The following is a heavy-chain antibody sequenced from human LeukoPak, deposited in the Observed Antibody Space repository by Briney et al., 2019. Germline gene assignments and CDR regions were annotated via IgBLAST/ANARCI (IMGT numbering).Heavy chain of an antibody. CDR2: IIPIFGTA. V-gene: IGHV1-69*01. CDR1: GGTFSTYA. J-gene: IGHJ4*02. Sequence: ASVKVSCKASGGTFSTYAVSWVRQAPGEGLEWMGGIIPIFGTADYAQKFQVRLTITADESTSTVFMELSSLTSEDTAVYFCARGGHDSYYYGTNGFPYFFHYWGQGTLVTVSS. CDR3: ARGGHDSYYYGTNGFPYFFHY. D-gene: IGHD3-10*01.